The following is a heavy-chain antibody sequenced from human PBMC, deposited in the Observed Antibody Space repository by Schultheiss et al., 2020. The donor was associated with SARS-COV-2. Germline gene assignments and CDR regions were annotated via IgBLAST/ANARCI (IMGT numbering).Heavy chain of an antibody. D-gene: IGHD3-3*01. Sequence: GGSLRLSCAASGFTFSSYAMHWVRQAPGKGLEWVAVISYDGSNKYYADSVKGRFTISRDNSKNTLYLQMNSLRAEDTAVYYCARERHYDFWGGYGYYYYGMDVWGQGTTVTVSS. J-gene: IGHJ6*02. CDR1: GFTFSSYA. CDR3: ARERHYDFWGGYGYYYYGMDV. V-gene: IGHV3-30*04. CDR2: ISYDGSNK.